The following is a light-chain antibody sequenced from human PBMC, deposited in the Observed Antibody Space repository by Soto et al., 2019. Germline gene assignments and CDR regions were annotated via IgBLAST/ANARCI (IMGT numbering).Light chain of an antibody. V-gene: IGKV3-15*01. CDR3: QQYNNWWT. CDR2: GVS. J-gene: IGKJ1*01. CDR1: QSVSRK. Sequence: EIVMTQSPATLSVSPGERATLLCRASQSVSRKLAWYQQKPGQAPRFLIHGVSTRATGIPARFSGSGSGTEFTLTISSLQSEDFAVYYCQQYNNWWTFGQGTKVDIK.